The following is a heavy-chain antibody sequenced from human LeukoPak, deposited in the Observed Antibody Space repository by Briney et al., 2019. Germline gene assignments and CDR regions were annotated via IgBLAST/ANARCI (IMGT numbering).Heavy chain of an antibody. CDR1: GFTFSSYS. V-gene: IGHV3-48*01. Sequence: GGSLRLSCAASGFTFSSYSMNWVRQAPGKGLEWVSYISSSSSTIYYADSVKGRFTISRDNAKNSPYLQMNSLRAEDTAVYYCASPLLTTVTTGYFDLWGRGTLVTVSS. CDR3: ASPLLTTVTTGYFDL. CDR2: ISSSSSTI. J-gene: IGHJ2*01. D-gene: IGHD4-17*01.